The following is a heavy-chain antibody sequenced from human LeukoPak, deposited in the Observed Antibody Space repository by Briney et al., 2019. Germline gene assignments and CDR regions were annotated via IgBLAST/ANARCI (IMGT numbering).Heavy chain of an antibody. V-gene: IGHV3-53*04. CDR1: GFTVSGNY. CDR3: ARGDSSSWFKYYGMDV. J-gene: IGHJ6*02. CDR2: IYSGGST. Sequence: GGSLRLSCAASGFTVSGNYMSWVRQAPGKGLEWVSVIYSGGSTYYADSVKGRFTISRHNSKNTLYLQMNSLRAEDTAVYYCARGDSSSWFKYYGMDVWGQGTTVTVSS. D-gene: IGHD6-13*01.